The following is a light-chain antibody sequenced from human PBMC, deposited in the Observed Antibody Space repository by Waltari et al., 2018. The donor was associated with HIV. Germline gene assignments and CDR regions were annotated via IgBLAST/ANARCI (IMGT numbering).Light chain of an antibody. V-gene: IGLV1-47*01. Sequence: QSVLPQPPSASGTPGQRVTIPCSGRSSNIGNDNVYWYQQLPGTTPKLLIYKNIQRPSGVPDRFAGSKSGTSAYLAISGLRSEDEADYYCVGWDASLSAYVFGAGTKVTVL. CDR3: VGWDASLSAYV. CDR2: KNI. J-gene: IGLJ1*01. CDR1: SSNIGNDN.